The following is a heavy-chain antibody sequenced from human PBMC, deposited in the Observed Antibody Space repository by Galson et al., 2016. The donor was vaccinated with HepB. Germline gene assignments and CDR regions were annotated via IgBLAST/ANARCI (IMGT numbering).Heavy chain of an antibody. CDR3: ARDQGEAFDI. D-gene: IGHD3-16*01. CDR2: IKQDGSEK. J-gene: IGHJ3*02. Sequence: SLRLSCAASGFMFRSYWMTWVRQAPGKGLQWVANIKQDGSEKYYVDPVKGRFTISRDNAKKSVYLQMNSLRAEDAAVYCCARDQGEAFDIWGQGTMVSVSS. V-gene: IGHV3-7*01. CDR1: GFMFRSYW.